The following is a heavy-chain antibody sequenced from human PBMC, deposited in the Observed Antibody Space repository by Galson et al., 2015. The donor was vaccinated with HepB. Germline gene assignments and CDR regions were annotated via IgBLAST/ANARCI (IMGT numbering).Heavy chain of an antibody. CDR3: AKDRTHWLRPHDAFDI. Sequence: SLRLSCAASGFTFSSYAMSWVRQAPGKWLECVSAISGSGGNTYYAYYVKGRFTISRDNSKNTLYVEMNSLRPEDTAVYYCAKDRTHWLRPHDAFDIWGQGTMVTVSS. CDR1: GFTFSSYA. J-gene: IGHJ3*02. D-gene: IGHD5-12*01. CDR2: ISGSGGNT. V-gene: IGHV3-23*01.